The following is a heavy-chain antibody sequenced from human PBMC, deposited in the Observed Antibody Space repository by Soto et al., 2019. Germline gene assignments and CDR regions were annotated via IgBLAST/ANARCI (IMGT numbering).Heavy chain of an antibody. CDR1: GFTFSSYS. J-gene: IGHJ6*02. CDR3: ARAPGYCSSTSCYVDFHYYYGMDV. V-gene: IGHV3-21*01. D-gene: IGHD2-2*03. Sequence: EVQLVESGGGLVKPGGSLRLSCAASGFTFSSYSMNWVRQAPGKGLEWVSSISSSSSYIYYADSVKGRFTISRDNAKNSLYLQMNSLGAEDTAVYYCARAPGYCSSTSCYVDFHYYYGMDVWGQGTTVTVSS. CDR2: ISSSSSYI.